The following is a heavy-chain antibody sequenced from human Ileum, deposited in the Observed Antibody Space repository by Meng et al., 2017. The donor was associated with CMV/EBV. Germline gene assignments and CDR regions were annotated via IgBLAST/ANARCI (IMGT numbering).Heavy chain of an antibody. J-gene: IGHJ6*02. V-gene: IGHV1-18*01. CDR1: GGTFSSYA. CDR2: VNTSNGNT. Sequence: ASVKVSCKASGGTFSSYAISWVRQAPGQGLEWMGWVNTSNGNTNYAPKLQGRVTMTTDTSTSTVYMELRSLRSDDTAVYYCARGDPYYYYGIDVWGQGTTVTV. CDR3: ARGDPYYYYGIDV.